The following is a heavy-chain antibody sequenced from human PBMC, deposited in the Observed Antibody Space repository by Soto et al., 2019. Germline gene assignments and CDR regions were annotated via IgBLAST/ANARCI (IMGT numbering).Heavy chain of an antibody. J-gene: IGHJ6*02. CDR2: INSDGSST. CDR1: GFTFSSYW. Sequence: GGSLRLSCAASGFTFSSYWMHWVRQAPGKGLVWVSRINSDGSSTSYADSVKGRFTISRDNAKNTLYLQMNSLRAEDTAVYYCARDRPRYYDFWSASYGMDVWGQGTTVTVSS. D-gene: IGHD3-3*01. CDR3: ARDRPRYYDFWSASYGMDV. V-gene: IGHV3-74*01.